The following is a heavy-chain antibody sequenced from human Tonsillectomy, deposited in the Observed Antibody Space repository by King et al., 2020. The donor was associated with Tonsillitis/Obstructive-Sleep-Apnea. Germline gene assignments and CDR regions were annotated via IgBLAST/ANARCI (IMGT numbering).Heavy chain of an antibody. CDR3: ARXXXSXXXDSXDXYTFXY. V-gene: IGHV1-18*01. J-gene: IGHJ4*02. D-gene: IGHD3-22*01. CDR1: GYTFTSXG. Sequence: VQLVESGAEVKKPGASVKVSCKASGYTFTSXGISWVRQAPGQGLEWMAWISAHNGHTNYAQNLQGRVTMTTDTSTSTAYMELRSLSSDDTAVDYCARXXXSXXXDSXDXYTFXYWGXXTLVTV. CDR2: ISAHNGHT.